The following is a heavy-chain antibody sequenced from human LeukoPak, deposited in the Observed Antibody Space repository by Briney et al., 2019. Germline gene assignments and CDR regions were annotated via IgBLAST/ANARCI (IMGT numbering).Heavy chain of an antibody. V-gene: IGHV4-34*01. J-gene: IGHJ4*02. Sequence: SETLSLTCAVYGGSFSGYYWSWIRQPPGKGLEWIGEINHSGSTNYNPSLKSRVTISVDTSKNQCSLKLSSVTAADTAVYYCARGPRGRGSTSWGQGTLVTVSS. CDR1: GGSFSGYY. CDR2: INHSGST. CDR3: ARGPRGRGSTS. D-gene: IGHD2-2*01.